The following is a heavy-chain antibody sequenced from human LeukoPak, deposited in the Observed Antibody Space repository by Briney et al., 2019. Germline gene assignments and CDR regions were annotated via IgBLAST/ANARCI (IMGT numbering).Heavy chain of an antibody. V-gene: IGHV3-21*01. Sequence: GGSLRLSCAASGFTFSSYSMNWVRQAPGKGLEWVSSISSSSSYIYYADSVKGRFTISRDNAKNSLYLQMNSLRAEDTAVYYCARDSYYYGSGSYSNYFDYWGQGTLVTVSS. CDR3: ARDSYYYGSGSYSNYFDY. D-gene: IGHD3-10*01. CDR1: GFTFSSYS. J-gene: IGHJ4*02. CDR2: ISSSSSYI.